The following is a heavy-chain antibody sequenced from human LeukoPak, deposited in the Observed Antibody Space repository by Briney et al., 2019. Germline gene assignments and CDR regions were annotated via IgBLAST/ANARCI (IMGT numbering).Heavy chain of an antibody. J-gene: IGHJ6*02. V-gene: IGHV4-4*07. D-gene: IGHD6-13*01. CDR1: GGSISSHY. Sequence: PSETLSLTCTVSGGSISSHYWSWIRQPAGKGLEWIGRIYTSGSTNYNPSLKSRVTMSVDTSKNQFSLKLSSVTAADTAVYYCAGWQQLGAYYYGMDVWGQGTTVTVSS. CDR3: AGWQQLGAYYYGMDV. CDR2: IYTSGST.